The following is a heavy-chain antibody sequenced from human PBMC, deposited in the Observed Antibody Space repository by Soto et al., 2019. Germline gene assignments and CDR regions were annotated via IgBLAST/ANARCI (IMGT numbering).Heavy chain of an antibody. CDR2: IKSKTDGETT. D-gene: IGHD4-17*01. CDR1: GFTFSNAW. V-gene: IGHV3-15*01. CDR3: TTGVPTVTTSLYLAFDI. J-gene: IGHJ3*02. Sequence: GGSLRLSCAASGFTFSNAWMSWVRQAPGKGLEWVGRIKSKTDGETTDYAAPVKGRFTIARDDSTNTLYLRMNSLKTEDTAVYYCTTGVPTVTTSLYLAFDIWGQGTMVTVSS.